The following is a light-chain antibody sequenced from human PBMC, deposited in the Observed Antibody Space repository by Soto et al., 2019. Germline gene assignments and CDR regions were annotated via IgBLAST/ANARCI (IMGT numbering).Light chain of an antibody. CDR1: SSNIGSNT. CDR2: SNN. CDR3: ATWDDSLNGHVV. J-gene: IGLJ2*01. V-gene: IGLV1-44*01. Sequence: QSVLTQPPSASGTPGQRVTISCSGSSSNIGSNTVNWYQQLPGTAPKLVIYSNNQRPSGVPDRFSGSKSGTSASLAISGLQSEDEADYYCATWDDSLNGHVVFGGGTKPTVL.